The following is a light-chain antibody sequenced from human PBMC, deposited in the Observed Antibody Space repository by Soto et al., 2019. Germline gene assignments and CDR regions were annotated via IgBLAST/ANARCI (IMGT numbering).Light chain of an antibody. Sequence: QSVLTQPPSASGTPGQSVTISCSGSSSNIETNDIYWHQQLPGSAPKLLIFSNDQRPSGVPGGFSAATSGTSAALATSGLRSEDEAEYVCATGDASLSGFVFGRGTKLTVL. CDR3: ATGDASLSGFV. J-gene: IGLJ2*01. CDR2: SND. CDR1: SSNIETND. V-gene: IGLV1-47*02.